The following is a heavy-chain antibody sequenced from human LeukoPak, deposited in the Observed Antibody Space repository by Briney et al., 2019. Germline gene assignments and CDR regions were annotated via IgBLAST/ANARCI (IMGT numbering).Heavy chain of an antibody. Sequence: GGSLRLSCAASGFTFDDYGMSWVRQAPGKGLEWVSAISGSGGSTYYADSVKGRFTISRDNSKNTLYLQMNSLRAEDTAVYYCAKVLEGTFDYWGQGTLVTVSS. V-gene: IGHV3-23*01. CDR1: GFTFDDYG. D-gene: IGHD3-3*02. J-gene: IGHJ4*02. CDR2: ISGSGGST. CDR3: AKVLEGTFDY.